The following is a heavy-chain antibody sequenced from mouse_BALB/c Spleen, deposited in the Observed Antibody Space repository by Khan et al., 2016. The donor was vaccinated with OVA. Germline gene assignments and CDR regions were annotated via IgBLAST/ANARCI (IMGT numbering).Heavy chain of an antibody. J-gene: IGHJ4*01. Sequence: EVELVESGAGLVQPGGSRKLSCAASGFTFSSFGMHWVRQAPEKGLEWVAYITSGSSTIYYADSVKGRFTISRETPNNTLFLQLTRLRAEDTAVYCCASPTIATTEDAMDYWGQGTSVTVSS. CDR3: ASPTIATTEDAMDY. V-gene: IGHV5-17*02. CDR2: ITSGSSTI. D-gene: IGHD2-14*01. CDR1: GFTFSSFG.